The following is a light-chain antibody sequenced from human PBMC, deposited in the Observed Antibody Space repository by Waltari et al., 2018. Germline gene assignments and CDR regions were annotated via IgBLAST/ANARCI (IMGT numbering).Light chain of an antibody. V-gene: IGKV4-1*01. CDR1: QSVLSTSNNKNY. CDR3: QQYYGSPLT. Sequence: DIVMTQSPDSLAVSLGERATVNCKSSQSVLSTSNNKNYLAWYQQKAVQSPKLLIYWASTRESGVPDRFSGSGSGTDFTLTISSLQAEDVAVYYCQQYYGSPLTFGGGTKVEIK. CDR2: WAS. J-gene: IGKJ4*01.